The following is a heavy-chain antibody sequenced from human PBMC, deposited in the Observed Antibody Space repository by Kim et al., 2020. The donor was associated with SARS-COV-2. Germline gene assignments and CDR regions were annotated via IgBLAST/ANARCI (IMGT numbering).Heavy chain of an antibody. CDR1: GFTFSGSA. J-gene: IGHJ4*02. D-gene: IGHD3-22*01. CDR2: IRSKANSYAT. Sequence: GGSLRLSCAASGFTFSGSAMHWVRQASGKGLEWIARIRSKANSYATEYAASVKGRFTISRDDSKNTTYLQMNSLKTEDTAVYYCTRPYYFDSSGYYHFDYWGQGTLVTVSS. CDR3: TRPYYFDSSGYYHFDY. V-gene: IGHV3-73*01.